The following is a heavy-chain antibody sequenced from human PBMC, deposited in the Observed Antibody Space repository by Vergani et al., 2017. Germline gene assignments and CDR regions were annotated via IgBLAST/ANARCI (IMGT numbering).Heavy chain of an antibody. D-gene: IGHD3-10*01. Sequence: QVQLQQWGAGVVKPSGTLSLTCAVFGESFSSFYWSWIRQPPGKGLEWVGEINNDGHTNYNQSLESRVTVSRDTANNQFSLKLMSVTAADTAMYDCAVRPRGNLVGGEIVTKRTFDYWSQGSLVTVSS. CDR1: GESFSSFY. CDR3: AVRPRGNLVGGEIVTKRTFDY. V-gene: IGHV4-34*02. J-gene: IGHJ4*02. CDR2: INNDGHT.